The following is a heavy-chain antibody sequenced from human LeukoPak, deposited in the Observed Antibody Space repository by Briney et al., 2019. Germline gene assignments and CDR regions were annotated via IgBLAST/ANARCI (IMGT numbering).Heavy chain of an antibody. CDR2: IFHSGST. J-gene: IGHJ5*02. CDR3: ARHAYSNYWFDP. D-gene: IGHD4-11*01. Sequence: PSETLSLTCAVSGYSIGSGNYWGWIRQPPRKGLEWIGGIFHSGSTYYNSSLTSRVTISVDTSKNQFSLKLSSVTAADTAVYYCARHAYSNYWFDPWGEGTLVTVP. V-gene: IGHV4-38-2*01. CDR1: GYSIGSGNY.